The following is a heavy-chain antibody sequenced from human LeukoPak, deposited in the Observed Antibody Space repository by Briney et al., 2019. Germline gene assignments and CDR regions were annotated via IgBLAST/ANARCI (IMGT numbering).Heavy chain of an antibody. CDR3: ARDSSGSPDDS. D-gene: IGHD3-22*01. J-gene: IGHJ4*02. CDR2: IRNKAISHTA. CDR1: GFTYNDHY. V-gene: IGHV3-72*01. Sequence: GGSLRLSCTASGFTYNDHYMDWVRQAPRKGLARVGLIRNKAISHTAVYAASVKGRFTVSRDDSKNSVYLQMNSLKTADTAVYFCARDSSGSPDDSWGQGTLVTVSS.